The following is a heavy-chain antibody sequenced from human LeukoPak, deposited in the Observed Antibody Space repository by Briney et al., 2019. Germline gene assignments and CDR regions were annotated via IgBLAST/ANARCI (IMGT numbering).Heavy chain of an antibody. V-gene: IGHV3-30*04. CDR2: ISYDGSNK. CDR1: GFTFSSYA. CDR3: AKEYSSSSSFHYYYYMDV. J-gene: IGHJ6*03. Sequence: PGRSLRLSCAASGFTFSSYAMHWVRQAPGKGLEWVAVISYDGSNKYYADSVKGRFTISRDNSKNTLYLQMNSLRAEDTAVYYCAKEYSSSSSFHYYYYMDVWGKGTTVTVSS. D-gene: IGHD6-6*01.